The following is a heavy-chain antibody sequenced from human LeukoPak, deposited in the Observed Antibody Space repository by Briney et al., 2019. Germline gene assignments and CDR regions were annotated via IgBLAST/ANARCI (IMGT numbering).Heavy chain of an antibody. CDR1: GFTFKFFG. Sequence: PGGSLTLSCAPSGFTFKFFGMNWVRQAQGKGLGWVSFIGGSSDGGGTYFADSVKGRFTISRDDSRNTLHLQMNNLRAEDTAVYYCARDVASASGWSVWAFDRWGQGTLVTVSS. J-gene: IGHJ4*02. V-gene: IGHV3-23*01. D-gene: IGHD6-19*01. CDR2: IGGSSDGGGT. CDR3: ARDVASASGWSVWAFDR.